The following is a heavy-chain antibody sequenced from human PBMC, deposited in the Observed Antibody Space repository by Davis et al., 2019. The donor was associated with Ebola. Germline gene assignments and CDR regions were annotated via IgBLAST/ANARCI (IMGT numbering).Heavy chain of an antibody. J-gene: IGHJ4*02. CDR2: ISGSGGST. D-gene: IGHD1-26*01. CDR3: ARSHRATNWRILVY. Sequence: GESLKISCAASGFTFSSYVMSWVRQAPGKGLEWVSAISGSGGSTYYADSVKGRFTISRDNAKNSLYLQMNSLRDEDTAVYYCARSHRATNWRILVYWGQGTLVTVSS. CDR1: GFTFSSYV. V-gene: IGHV3-23*01.